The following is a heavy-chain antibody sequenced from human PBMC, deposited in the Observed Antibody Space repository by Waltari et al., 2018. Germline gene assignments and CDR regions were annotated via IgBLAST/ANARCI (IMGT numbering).Heavy chain of an antibody. CDR1: GGSFSGYY. Sequence: QVQLQQWGAGLLKPSETLSLTCAVYGGSFSGYYWSWIRQPPGKGREWIGEINHSGSTNYNPSLKSRVTISVDTSKNQFSLKLSSVTAADTAVYYCARVRAAAGRGAYYYYYGMDVWGQGTTVTVSS. D-gene: IGHD6-13*01. CDR3: ARVRAAAGRGAYYYYYGMDV. J-gene: IGHJ6*02. V-gene: IGHV4-34*01. CDR2: INHSGST.